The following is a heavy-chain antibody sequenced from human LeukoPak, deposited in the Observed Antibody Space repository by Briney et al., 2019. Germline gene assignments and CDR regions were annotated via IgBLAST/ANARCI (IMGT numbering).Heavy chain of an antibody. CDR2: ISYDGTNK. Sequence: GRSLRLSCAASGFTFSSYGMHWVRQAPGKGLEWVAVISYDGTNKYYADSVKGRFTISRDNSKNTLYLQMNSLRAEDTAVYYCAKDAHYDILTGYPYYFDYWGQGTLVTVSS. V-gene: IGHV3-30*18. D-gene: IGHD3-9*01. CDR1: GFTFSSYG. CDR3: AKDAHYDILTGYPYYFDY. J-gene: IGHJ4*02.